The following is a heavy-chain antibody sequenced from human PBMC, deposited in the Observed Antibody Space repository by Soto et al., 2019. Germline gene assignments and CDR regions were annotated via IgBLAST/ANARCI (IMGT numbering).Heavy chain of an antibody. CDR2: IYYSGST. V-gene: IGHV4-30-4*01. J-gene: IGHJ4*02. Sequence: SETLSLTCTVSGGSISSGDYYWSWIRQPPGKGLEWIGYIYYSGSTYYNPSLKSRVTISVDTSKNQFSLKLSSVTAADTAVYYCARALHSSGYSLDYWGQGTLVTVSS. D-gene: IGHD3-22*01. CDR3: ARALHSSGYSLDY. CDR1: GGSISSGDYY.